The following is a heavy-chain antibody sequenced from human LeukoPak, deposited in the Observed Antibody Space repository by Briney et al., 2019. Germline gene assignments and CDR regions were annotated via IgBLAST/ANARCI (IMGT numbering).Heavy chain of an antibody. D-gene: IGHD3-22*01. J-gene: IGHJ4*02. CDR3: ARGSSLVYDSSKTFDY. V-gene: IGHV3-74*01. Sequence: GGSLRLSCAASGFTFSSYWMHWVRQAPGKGLVWVSRINSDGSSTSYADSVKGRFTISRDNAKNTLYLQMNSLRAEDTAVCYCARGSSLVYDSSKTFDYWGQGTLVTVSS. CDR2: INSDGSST. CDR1: GFTFSSYW.